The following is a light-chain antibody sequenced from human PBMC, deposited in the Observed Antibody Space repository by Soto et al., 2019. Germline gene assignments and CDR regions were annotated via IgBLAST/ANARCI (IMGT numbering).Light chain of an antibody. Sequence: QSVLTQPASVSGSPGQSITISCTGTGSDVGGYDYVSWYQHHPGKAPKVMIYEVTNRPSGVSNRFSGSKSGNTASLTISGLLAEDEAHYYCSSYTCSSRYVLGHATKVTVL. CDR3: SSYTCSSRYV. J-gene: IGLJ1*01. CDR1: GSDVGGYDY. CDR2: EVT. V-gene: IGLV2-14*01.